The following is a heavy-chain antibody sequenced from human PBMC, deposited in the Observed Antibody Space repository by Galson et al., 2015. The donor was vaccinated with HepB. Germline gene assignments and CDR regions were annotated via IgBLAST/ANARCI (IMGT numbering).Heavy chain of an antibody. J-gene: IGHJ4*02. V-gene: IGHV4-39*01. Sequence: ETLSLTCTVSGGSISSSSFYWGWIRQPPGKGLEWIGSIYYSGSTYYNPSLKSRAAISVDTSKNQFSLKLSSVTAADTAVYYCARHRRYGDYEGGIYYFDYWGQGTLVTVSS. CDR1: GGSISSSSFY. CDR3: ARHRRYGDYEGGIYYFDY. D-gene: IGHD4-17*01. CDR2: IYYSGST.